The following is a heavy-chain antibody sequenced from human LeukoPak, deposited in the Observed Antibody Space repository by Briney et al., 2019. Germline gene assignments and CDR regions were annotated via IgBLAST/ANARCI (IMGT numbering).Heavy chain of an antibody. CDR1: GFTFHNAW. CDR2: MKSNRDGGTS. J-gene: IGHJ4*02. Sequence: AGGSLRLSCAASGFTFHNAWMTWVRQTPGKGLEWVGRMKSNRDGGTSDYAAPVKGRFTISRDDSKNTLYLHMNSLRAEDTAVYYCTTPSNDVLYWGQGTLVTVS. D-gene: IGHD4-11*01. V-gene: IGHV3-15*01. CDR3: TTPSNDVLY.